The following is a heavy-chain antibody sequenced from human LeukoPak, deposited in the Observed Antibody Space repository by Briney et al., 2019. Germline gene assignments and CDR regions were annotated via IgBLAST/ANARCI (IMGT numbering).Heavy chain of an antibody. Sequence: RASVTVSCTASGYTFTSYGISWVRQAPGQGLEWMGWISAYNGNTNYAQKLQGRVTMTTDTSTSTAYMELRSLRSDDTAVYYCARDHSSGWYPNIDYWGQGTLVTVSS. CDR2: ISAYNGNT. D-gene: IGHD6-19*01. CDR1: GYTFTSYG. J-gene: IGHJ4*02. V-gene: IGHV1-18*01. CDR3: ARDHSSGWYPNIDY.